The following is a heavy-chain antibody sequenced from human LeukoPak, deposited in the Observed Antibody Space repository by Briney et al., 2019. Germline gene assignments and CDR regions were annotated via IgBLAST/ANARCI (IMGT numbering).Heavy chain of an antibody. Sequence: GGSLRLSCAASGFTFDDYGMSWVRQAPGKGLEWVSGIDRNGDSTGYADSVEGRFTISRDNAKNSLYLQMNSLRAEDTAVYYCARDQYYYDSFMDVWGKGTTVTVSS. J-gene: IGHJ6*03. D-gene: IGHD3-22*01. CDR1: GFTFDDYG. CDR3: ARDQYYYDSFMDV. CDR2: IDRNGDST. V-gene: IGHV3-20*04.